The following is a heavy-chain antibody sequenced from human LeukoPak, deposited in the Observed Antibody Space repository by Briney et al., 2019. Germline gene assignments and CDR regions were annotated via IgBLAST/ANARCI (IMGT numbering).Heavy chain of an antibody. CDR2: ICYSGST. Sequence: PSETLSLTCTVSGGSISSSSYYWGWIRQPPGKGLEWIGSICYSGSTYYNPSLKSRVTISVDTSENQFSLKLSSVTAADTAVYYCARIHRSYLTPDYWGQGTLVTVSS. CDR1: GGSISSSSYY. J-gene: IGHJ4*02. CDR3: ARIHRSYLTPDY. D-gene: IGHD1-14*01. V-gene: IGHV4-39*01.